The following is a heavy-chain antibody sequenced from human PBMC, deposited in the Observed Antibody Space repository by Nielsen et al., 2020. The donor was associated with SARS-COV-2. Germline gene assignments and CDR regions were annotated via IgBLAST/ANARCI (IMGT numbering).Heavy chain of an antibody. CDR1: GGTFSNYA. V-gene: IGHV1-69*13. CDR2: IIPMFDTT. J-gene: IGHJ3*02. D-gene: IGHD4-17*01. CDR3: ARDSWGRGMTTVTNGAFDI. Sequence: LVKVSCKLSGGTFSNYAISWLRQAPGQGPEYMGGIIPMFDTTTYTQKFQGRITITADESTSTAYMELSSLRSEDTAVYYCARDSWGRGMTTVTNGAFDIWGQGTMVTVSS.